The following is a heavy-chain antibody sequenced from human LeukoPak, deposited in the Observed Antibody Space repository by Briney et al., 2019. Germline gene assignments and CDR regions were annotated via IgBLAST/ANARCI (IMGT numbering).Heavy chain of an antibody. CDR3: ARARYYYDSSGYYFRY. J-gene: IGHJ4*02. CDR2: IYSGGST. Sequence: PGGSLRLSCAASGFTVSSNYMSWVRQAPGKGLEWVSVIYSGGSTYYADSVKGRFTISRDNSKNTLYLQMNSLRAEDTVVYYCARARYYYDSSGYYFRYWGQGTLVTVSS. V-gene: IGHV3-53*01. CDR1: GFTVSSNY. D-gene: IGHD3-22*01.